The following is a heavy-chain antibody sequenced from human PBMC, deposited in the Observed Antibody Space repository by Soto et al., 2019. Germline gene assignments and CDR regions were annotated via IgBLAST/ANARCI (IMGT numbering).Heavy chain of an antibody. J-gene: IGHJ3*02. D-gene: IGHD2-15*01. V-gene: IGHV3-30-3*01. CDR1: GFTFSSYA. CDR2: ISYDGSNK. Sequence: GGSLRLSCAASGFTFSSYAMHWVRQAPGKGLEWVAVISYDGSNKYYAESVKGRFTISRDNSKNTLFLQMNSLRAEDTAVYFCAKGDCSGGSCYFSAFDIWGQGTMVTVSS. CDR3: AKGDCSGGSCYFSAFDI.